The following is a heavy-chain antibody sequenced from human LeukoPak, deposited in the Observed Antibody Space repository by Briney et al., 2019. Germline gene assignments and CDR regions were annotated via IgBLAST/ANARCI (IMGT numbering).Heavy chain of an antibody. J-gene: IGHJ5*02. CDR1: GGSFSDYY. V-gene: IGHV4-34*01. Sequence: SETLSLTCAVYGGSFSDYYCSWIRQPPGKGLEWIGEIHPHGIFYYNSSLVSRVTISIDTSKTQFSLRLTSVTAADTAFYYCARGRDRSKAGDLWGQGSLVTVSS. CDR3: ARGRDRSKAGDL. D-gene: IGHD5-24*01. CDR2: IHPHGIF.